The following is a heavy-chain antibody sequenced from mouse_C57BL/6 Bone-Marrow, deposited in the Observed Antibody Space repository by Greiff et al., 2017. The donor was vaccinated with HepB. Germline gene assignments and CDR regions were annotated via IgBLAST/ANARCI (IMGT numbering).Heavy chain of an antibody. J-gene: IGHJ4*01. CDR3: ARNYGNPMDY. Sequence: EVQLVESGPGLVKPSQSLSLTCSVTGYSITSGYYWNWIRQFPGNKLEWMGYISYDGSNNYNPSLKNRISITRDTSKNQFFLKLNSVTTEDTATYYCARNYGNPMDYWGQGTSVTVSS. CDR2: ISYDGSN. D-gene: IGHD2-1*01. V-gene: IGHV3-6*01. CDR1: GYSITSGYY.